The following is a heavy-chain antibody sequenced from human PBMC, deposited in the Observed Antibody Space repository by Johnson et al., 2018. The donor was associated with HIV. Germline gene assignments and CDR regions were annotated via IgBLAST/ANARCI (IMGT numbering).Heavy chain of an antibody. CDR3: ARAPGYSRAFDI. CDR2: ISSGGDT. CDR1: GFTVSSNY. V-gene: IGHV3-66*01. D-gene: IGHD5-18*01. Sequence: VLLVESGGGLVQPGGSLRLSCVVSGFTVSSNYITWVRQAPGKGLEWVSVISSGGDTYYADSVKDRFTISRDNSKNTLYLQMNRLRAEDTAVYYCARAPGYSRAFDIWGQGTMVTVST. J-gene: IGHJ3*02.